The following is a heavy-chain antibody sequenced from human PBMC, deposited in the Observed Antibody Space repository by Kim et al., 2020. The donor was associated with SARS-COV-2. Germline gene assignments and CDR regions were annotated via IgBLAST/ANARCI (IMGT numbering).Heavy chain of an antibody. J-gene: IGHJ4*02. CDR3: ATDRKGQYQLLLGPFDY. CDR2: FDPEDGET. V-gene: IGHV1-24*01. CDR1: GYTLTELS. D-gene: IGHD2-2*01. Sequence: ASVKVSCKVSGYTLTELSMHWVRQAPGKGLEWMGGFDPEDGETIYAQKFQGRVTMTEDTSTDTAYMELSSLRSEDTAVYYCATDRKGQYQLLLGPFDYWGQGTLVTVSS.